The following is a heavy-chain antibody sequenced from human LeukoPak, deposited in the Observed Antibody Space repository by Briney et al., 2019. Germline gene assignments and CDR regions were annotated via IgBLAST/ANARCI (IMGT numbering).Heavy chain of an antibody. J-gene: IGHJ5*02. V-gene: IGHV4-61*01. CDR2: IHYSGST. D-gene: IGHD3-3*01. CDR1: PGSINTGNYY. Sequence: PSETLSLTCTVSPGSINTGNYYWSWIRQPPGKGLEWLGFIHYSGSTNYNPSLKSRVTISVDTSKNQFSLKLSSVTAADTAVYYCARDYTYYDFWSGYSRPDYNWFDPWGQGTLVTVSS. CDR3: ARDYTYYDFWSGYSRPDYNWFDP.